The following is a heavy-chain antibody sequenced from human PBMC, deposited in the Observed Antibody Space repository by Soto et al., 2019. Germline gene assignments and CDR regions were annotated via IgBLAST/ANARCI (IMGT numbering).Heavy chain of an antibody. D-gene: IGHD4-17*01. Sequence: QVQLQESGPGLVKPSQTLSLTCTVSGDSINNGDCYWSWLRQLPGKGLEWIGYIYYSGTKYYNPSLKSRVSMSVDKSKNRLSLNLTSVTAADTAVYYCAREKEDDSGDYNAFDIWGQGTVVTVSS. J-gene: IGHJ3*02. V-gene: IGHV4-31*03. CDR1: GDSINNGDCY. CDR3: AREKEDDSGDYNAFDI. CDR2: IYYSGTK.